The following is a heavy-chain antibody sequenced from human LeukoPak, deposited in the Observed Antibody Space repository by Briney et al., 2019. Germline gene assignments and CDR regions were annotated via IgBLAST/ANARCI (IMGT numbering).Heavy chain of an antibody. Sequence: SETLSLTCTVSGGSISSYYWSWIRQPPGKGLEWIGYIYYSGSTNYNPSLKSRVTISVDTSKNQFSLKLSSVTAADTAVYYCARVRWELPFRYYYYMDVWGKGTTVTVSS. CDR3: ARVRWELPFRYYYYMDV. V-gene: IGHV4-59*01. CDR1: GGSISSYY. CDR2: IYYSGST. D-gene: IGHD2-15*01. J-gene: IGHJ6*03.